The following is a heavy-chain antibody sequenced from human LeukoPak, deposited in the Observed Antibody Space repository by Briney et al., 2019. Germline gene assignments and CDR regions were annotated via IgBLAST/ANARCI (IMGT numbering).Heavy chain of an antibody. J-gene: IGHJ3*02. Sequence: PSGGSPKLSCAASGFTFSGSAMHWVRQASGKGLEWVGRIRSKANSYATAYAASVKGRFTISRDDSKNTAYLQMNSLKTEDTAVYYCTYDYGDYDDAFDIWGQGTMVTVSS. CDR3: TYDYGDYDDAFDI. CDR1: GFTFSGSA. D-gene: IGHD4-17*01. V-gene: IGHV3-73*01. CDR2: IRSKANSYAT.